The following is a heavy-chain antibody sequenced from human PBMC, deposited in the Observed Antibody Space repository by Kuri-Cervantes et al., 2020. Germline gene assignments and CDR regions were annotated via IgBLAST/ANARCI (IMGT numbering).Heavy chain of an antibody. J-gene: IGHJ3*02. D-gene: IGHD6-13*01. CDR1: GFTFSSYW. V-gene: IGHV3-7*01. CDR3: ARDLTAAGNNDAFDI. Sequence: LSLTCAASGFTFSSYWMSWVRQAPGKGLEWVANIKQDGSEKYYVDSVKGRFTISRDNSKNTLYLQMNSLRAEDTAVYYCARDLTAAGNNDAFDIWGQGTMVTVSS. CDR2: IKQDGSEK.